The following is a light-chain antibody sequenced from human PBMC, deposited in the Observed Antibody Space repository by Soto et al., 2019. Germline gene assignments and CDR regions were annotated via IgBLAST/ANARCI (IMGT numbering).Light chain of an antibody. CDR2: RTS. CDR3: QQYNNWPRAT. Sequence: DIVVTQSPSGVCVSPLERSTLSGRASQSISSNLAWYQQKPGQAPRLLMFRTSSRATGFPARFSGSGSGTEFNLTISSLQSEDFGVYYCQQYNNWPRATFGGGTKVDIK. V-gene: IGKV3-15*01. CDR1: QSISSN. J-gene: IGKJ4*01.